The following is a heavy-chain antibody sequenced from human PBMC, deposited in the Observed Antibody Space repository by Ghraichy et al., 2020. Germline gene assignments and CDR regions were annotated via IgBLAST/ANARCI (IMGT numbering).Heavy chain of an antibody. CDR2: IYYSGST. Sequence: SETLSLTCTVSGGSISSYYWSWIRQPPGKGLEWIGYIYYSGSTNYNPSLKSRVTISVDTSKNQFSLKLSSVTAADTAVYYCARDSGSYSIAGYFDLWGRGTLVTVSS. J-gene: IGHJ2*01. V-gene: IGHV4-59*01. D-gene: IGHD1-26*01. CDR3: ARDSGSYSIAGYFDL. CDR1: GGSISSYY.